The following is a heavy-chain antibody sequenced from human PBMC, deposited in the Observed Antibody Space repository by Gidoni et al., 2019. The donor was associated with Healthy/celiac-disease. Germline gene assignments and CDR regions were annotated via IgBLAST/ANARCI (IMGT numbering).Heavy chain of an antibody. V-gene: IGHV3-21*01. J-gene: IGHJ4*02. CDR3: ARDLSVAVAVFDY. CDR2: ISSSSSYI. CDR1: GFTFSSYS. Sequence: EVQLVESGGGLVKPGGSLRLSCAASGFTFSSYSMNWVRQAPGKGLEWVSSISSSSSYIYYADSVKGRFTISRDNAKNSLYLQMNSLRAEDTAVYYCARDLSVAVAVFDYWGQGTLVTVSS. D-gene: IGHD6-19*01.